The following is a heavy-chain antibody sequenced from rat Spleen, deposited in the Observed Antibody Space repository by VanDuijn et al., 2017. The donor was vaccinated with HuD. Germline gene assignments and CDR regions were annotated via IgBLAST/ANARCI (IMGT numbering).Heavy chain of an antibody. J-gene: IGHJ3*01. Sequence: EVQLVESGGGRVQPGRSLRLSCVASGITFNNYWMTWIRQAPGKGLEWVASISNIDDTYYSDSVKGRFSISRDNAKSTLSLQMDSLRSEDTATYYCVRQDTSGYSNWFAYWGQGTLVSVSS. V-gene: IGHV5-31*01. CDR2: ISNIDDT. CDR3: VRQDTSGYSNWFAY. D-gene: IGHD4-3*01. CDR1: GITFNNYW.